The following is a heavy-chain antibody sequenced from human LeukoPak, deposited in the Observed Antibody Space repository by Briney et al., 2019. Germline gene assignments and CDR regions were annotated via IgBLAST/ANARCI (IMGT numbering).Heavy chain of an antibody. Sequence: QSGPTLVNPTQTLTLTCTFSGFSLSTSGVAVGWIRQPPGKALEWLGLIYWDDDKRYSPSLKSALTNTKDTSKNQVVLTMTNMDPVDTATYYCAHRRDGYNSLDYWGQGTLVTVSS. CDR1: GFSLSTSGVA. V-gene: IGHV2-5*02. CDR3: AHRRDGYNSLDY. J-gene: IGHJ4*02. CDR2: IYWDDDK. D-gene: IGHD5-24*01.